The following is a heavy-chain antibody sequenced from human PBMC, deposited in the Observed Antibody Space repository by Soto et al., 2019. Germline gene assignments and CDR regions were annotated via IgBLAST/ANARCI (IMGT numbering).Heavy chain of an antibody. V-gene: IGHV3-9*01. CDR2: ISWDSNSI. Sequence: PGGSLRLSCAASGFTIDDYAMHWVRQAPGKGLEWVSGISWDSNSIGYADSVKGRFTISRDNAKNSLYLQMNSLRTEDTAFYYCARDIEENKLLYDALDIWGQGTMVTVS. J-gene: IGHJ3*02. CDR3: ARDIEENKLLYDALDI. CDR1: GFTIDDYA. D-gene: IGHD2-21*01.